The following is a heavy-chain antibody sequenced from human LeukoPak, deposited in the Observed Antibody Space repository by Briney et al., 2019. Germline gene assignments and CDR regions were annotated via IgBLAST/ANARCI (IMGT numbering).Heavy chain of an antibody. CDR1: GEEISSSIF. J-gene: IGHJ5*02. Sequence: SETLSLTCSVSGEEISSSIFWGWIRQPHGKGLEWIGRVYSSGSTNYNPSLRSRVTISVDTSRNQFSLKLSSVTAADTAVYYCARGVDSSGYQHKGFDPWGQGTLVIVSS. V-gene: IGHV4-4*07. D-gene: IGHD3-22*01. CDR3: ARGVDSSGYQHKGFDP. CDR2: VYSSGST.